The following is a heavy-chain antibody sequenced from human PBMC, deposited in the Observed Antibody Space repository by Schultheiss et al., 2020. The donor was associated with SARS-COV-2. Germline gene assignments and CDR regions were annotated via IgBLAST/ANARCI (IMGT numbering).Heavy chain of an antibody. CDR1: GFTFSSYT. J-gene: IGHJ6*04. CDR3: ARERGRYVV. CDR2: ISGTSTYI. D-gene: IGHD1-14*01. Sequence: GGSLRLSCAASGFTFSSYTMNWVRQAPGKGLEWVSSISGTSTYIYYADSLKGRFTISRDNSKNTLYLQMNSVRLEDTAVYYCARERGRYVVWGKGTTVTVSS. V-gene: IGHV3-21*01.